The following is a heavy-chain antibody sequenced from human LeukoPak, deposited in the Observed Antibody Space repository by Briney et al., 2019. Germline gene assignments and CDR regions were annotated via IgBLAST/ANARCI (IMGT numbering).Heavy chain of an antibody. CDR2: ISPSGTDI. CDR3: ARASLWFGELNYYYYYMDV. D-gene: IGHD3-10*01. V-gene: IGHV3-11*04. J-gene: IGHJ6*03. CDR1: GFTFTDTY. Sequence: GGSLRLSCAVSGFTFTDTYMTWIRQAPGKGLESLSYISPSGTDISYADSVKGRFTISRDNAKNSLYLQMNSLRAEDTAVYYCARASLWFGELNYYYYYMDVWGKGTTVTISS.